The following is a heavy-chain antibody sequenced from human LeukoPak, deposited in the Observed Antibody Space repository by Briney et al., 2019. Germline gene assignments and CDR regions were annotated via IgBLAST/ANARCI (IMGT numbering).Heavy chain of an antibody. J-gene: IGHJ4*02. CDR3: EKDTDWERCTPFDY. D-gene: IGHD1-26*01. V-gene: IGHV3-9*01. CDR2: IGRDSGSI. Sequence: GGSLRLSCAASGFTFDNYAMHWVRQAPGKGLEWVSGIGRDSGSICNADSVQGRFTISRDNAKNSLYLQMNSLRAEDTALYECEKDTDWERCTPFDYWGQGTVVTVSS. CDR1: GFTFDNYA.